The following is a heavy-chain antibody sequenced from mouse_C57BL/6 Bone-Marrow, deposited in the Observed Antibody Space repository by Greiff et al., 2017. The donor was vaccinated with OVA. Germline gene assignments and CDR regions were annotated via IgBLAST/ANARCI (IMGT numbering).Heavy chain of an antibody. CDR2: ISYDGSN. J-gene: IGHJ3*01. CDR3: ARELDSSGGPWFAY. V-gene: IGHV3-6*01. D-gene: IGHD3-2*02. CDR1: GYSITSGYY. Sequence: EVHLVESGPGLVKPSQSLSLTCSVTGYSITSGYYWNWIRQFPGNKLEWMGYISYDGSNNYNPSLKNRISITRDTSKNQFFLKLNSVTTEDTATYYCARELDSSGGPWFAYWGQGTLVTVSA.